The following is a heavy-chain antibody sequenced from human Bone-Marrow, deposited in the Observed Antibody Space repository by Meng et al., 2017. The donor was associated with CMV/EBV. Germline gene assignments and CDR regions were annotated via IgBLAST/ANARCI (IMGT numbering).Heavy chain of an antibody. V-gene: IGHV1-2*02. D-gene: IGHD4-11*01. CDR3: VVNLGDYSNYASSFDY. CDR2: INPNSGGT. Sequence: ASVKVSCKASGYTFTGYYMHWVRQAPGQGLEWMGWINPNSGGTNYAQKFQGRVTMTRDTSISTAYMELSRLRSEDTAVYYCVVNLGDYSNYASSFDYWGQGTLVTVSS. CDR1: GYTFTGYY. J-gene: IGHJ4*02.